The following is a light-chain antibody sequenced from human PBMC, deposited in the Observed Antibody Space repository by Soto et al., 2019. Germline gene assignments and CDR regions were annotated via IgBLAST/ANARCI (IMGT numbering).Light chain of an antibody. CDR3: QQYNKWPPVYT. Sequence: EIVITQSPATLSVSPGERATLSCRASQSVSSNLAWYQQKPGQAPRLLIYGASTRASGIPARFSGSGSGTEFTLTISSLQSEDFAVYYCQQYNKWPPVYTFGQGTKLEIK. CDR2: GAS. CDR1: QSVSSN. V-gene: IGKV3-15*01. J-gene: IGKJ2*01.